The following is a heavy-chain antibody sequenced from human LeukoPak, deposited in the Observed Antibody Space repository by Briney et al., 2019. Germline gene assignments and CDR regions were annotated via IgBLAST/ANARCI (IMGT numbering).Heavy chain of an antibody. V-gene: IGHV4-34*01. CDR2: IYYSGST. CDR3: ARSHPHFVHGMDV. D-gene: IGHD3-3*02. CDR1: GGSFSGYY. Sequence: SETLSLTCAVYGGSFSGYYWGWIRQPPGKGLEWIGSIYYSGSTYYNPSLKSRVTISVDRSKNQFSLKLSSVTAADTAVYYCARSHPHFVHGMDVWGQGTTVTVSS. J-gene: IGHJ6*02.